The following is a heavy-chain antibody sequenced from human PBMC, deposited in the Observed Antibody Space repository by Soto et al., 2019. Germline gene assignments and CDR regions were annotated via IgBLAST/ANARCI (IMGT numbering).Heavy chain of an antibody. CDR2: INPSGGST. CDR3: ARDEGYSYGYGHDAFDI. J-gene: IGHJ3*02. Sequence: QVQLVQSGAEVKKPGASVKVSCKASGYTFTSYYMHWVRQAPGQGLAWMGIINPSGGSTSYAQEFQGRVTMTRDTSTSTVYMELSSLRSEDTAVYYCARDEGYSYGYGHDAFDIWGQGTMVTVSS. CDR1: GYTFTSYY. V-gene: IGHV1-46*01. D-gene: IGHD5-18*01.